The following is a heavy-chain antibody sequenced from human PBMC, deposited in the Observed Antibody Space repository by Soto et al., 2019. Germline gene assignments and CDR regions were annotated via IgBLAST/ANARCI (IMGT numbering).Heavy chain of an antibody. D-gene: IGHD5-18*01. CDR1: GFTFSDYY. CDR3: ARFQTAMVLTFDY. V-gene: IGHV3-11*01. J-gene: IGHJ4*02. Sequence: GGSLRLSCAASGFTFSDYYMSWIRQAPGKGLEWVSYISSSGSTIYYADSVKGRFTISRDNAKNSLYLQMNSLRAEDTAVYYCARFQTAMVLTFDYWGQGTLVTVSS. CDR2: ISSSGSTI.